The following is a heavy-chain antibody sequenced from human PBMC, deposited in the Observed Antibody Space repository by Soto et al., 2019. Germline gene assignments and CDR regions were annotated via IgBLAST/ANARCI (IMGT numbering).Heavy chain of an antibody. Sequence: SETLSLTCTVSGGSISSYYWSWIRQPPGKGLEWIGYIYYSGSTNYNPSLKSRVTISVDTSKNQFSLKLSSVTAADTAVYYCARHGAHDYRYMDVWGKGTTVTVSS. J-gene: IGHJ6*03. CDR3: ARHGAHDYRYMDV. CDR1: GGSISSYY. D-gene: IGHD4-4*01. CDR2: IYYSGST. V-gene: IGHV4-59*08.